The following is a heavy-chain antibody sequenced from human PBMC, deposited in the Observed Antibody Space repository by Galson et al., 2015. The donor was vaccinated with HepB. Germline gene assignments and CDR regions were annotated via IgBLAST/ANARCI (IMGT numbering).Heavy chain of an antibody. CDR3: ARLEIPGHYFYYMDV. CDR2: IIPIFPTP. V-gene: IGHV1-69*13. J-gene: IGHJ6*03. Sequence: SVKVSCKASGGTFSNYAISWVRQAPGQGLEWMGGIIPIFPTPNYAQKFQGRVTISADESTNTAYMELSSLRSEDTAVYYCARLEIPGHYFYYMDVWGKGTTVTVSS. D-gene: IGHD5-24*01. CDR1: GGTFSNYA.